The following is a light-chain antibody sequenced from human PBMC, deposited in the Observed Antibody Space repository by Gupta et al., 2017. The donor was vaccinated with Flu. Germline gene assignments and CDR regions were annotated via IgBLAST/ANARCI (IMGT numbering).Light chain of an antibody. CDR2: AAS. CDR3: QQYKSYPYT. J-gene: IGKJ3*01. CDR1: QDISNS. Sequence: DIQMTQSPSSLSASVGDRVTITCRASQDISNSLAWFQQKPGKAPTSLIYAASTLQSGVPSRFSGSGSGTEFTLTISSLQPEDFATYHCQQYKSYPYTFGPGTKVDIK. V-gene: IGKV1-16*01.